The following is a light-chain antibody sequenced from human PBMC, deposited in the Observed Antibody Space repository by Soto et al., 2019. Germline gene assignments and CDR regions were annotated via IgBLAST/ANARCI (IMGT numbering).Light chain of an antibody. V-gene: IGKV2D-29*02. Sequence: VMTQTPLTLSVTPGQPASISCKSSQSLLHSAGETFLFWYLQKPGQSPQLLIYEVSNRFSGVPDRFSGSGSGTDFTLDISRLEAEAVGIYYCMQSTHLPHTFGQGTRMEIK. J-gene: IGKJ5*01. CDR1: QSLLHSAGETF. CDR3: MQSTHLPHT. CDR2: EVS.